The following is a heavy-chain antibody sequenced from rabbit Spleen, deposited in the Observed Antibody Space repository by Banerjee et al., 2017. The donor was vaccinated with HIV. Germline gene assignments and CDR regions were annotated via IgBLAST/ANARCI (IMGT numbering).Heavy chain of an antibody. CDR2: INIVTGKD. V-gene: IGHV1S45*01. CDR3: AREVVVVLMGLGYHGMDL. D-gene: IGHD1-1*01. J-gene: IGHJ6*01. CDR1: GVSFSDKDV. Sequence: EQLEESGGGLVKPEGSLTLTCKASGVSFSDKDVMCWVRQAPGKGLEWIACINIVTGKDVYATWAKGRFIMSRTSSTTVTLQMTSLTAADTATYFCAREVVVVLMGLGYHGMDLWGPGTLVTVS.